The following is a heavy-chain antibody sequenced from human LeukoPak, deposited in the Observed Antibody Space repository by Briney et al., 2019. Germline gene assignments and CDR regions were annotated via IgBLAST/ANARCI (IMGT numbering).Heavy chain of an antibody. Sequence: SETLSLTCTVSGGSITSYHYSWIRQPPGKGLEWIGHIYYSGSTNYNPSLKSRVTISVDTSKNQFSLKLSSVTAADTAVYYCARGGSGTYYHYWGQGTLVTVSS. CDR3: ARGGSGTYYHY. J-gene: IGHJ4*02. CDR2: IYYSGST. D-gene: IGHD1-26*01. CDR1: GGSITSYH. V-gene: IGHV4-59*01.